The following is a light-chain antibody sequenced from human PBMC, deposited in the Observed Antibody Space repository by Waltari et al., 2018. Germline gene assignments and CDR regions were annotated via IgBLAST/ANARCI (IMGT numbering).Light chain of an antibody. CDR1: QSVNANS. CDR2: GAS. Sequence: EIVLTLSPGTLSLSPGEGASLSCRASQSVNANSLAWYQQKPDQAPRLLIYGASTRATGIPDRFSGSGSGTDFTLTITRLEPEDFAVYFCHQYGNSPRTFGPGTKLDIK. V-gene: IGKV3-20*01. CDR3: HQYGNSPRT. J-gene: IGKJ3*01.